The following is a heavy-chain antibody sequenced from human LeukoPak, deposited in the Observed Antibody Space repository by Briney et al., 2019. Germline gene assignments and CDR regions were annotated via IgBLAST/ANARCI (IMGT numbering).Heavy chain of an antibody. CDR2: INPSGGST. J-gene: IGHJ6*02. CDR3: AREQLLWFGEPTRSYYYYYGMDV. V-gene: IGHV1-46*01. CDR1: GYTFTSYY. Sequence: GASVKVSCKASGYTFTSYYMHWVRQAPGQGLEWMGIINPSGGSTSYAQKFQGRVTMARDTSTSTVYMELSSLRSEDTAVYYCAREQLLWFGEPTRSYYYYYGMDVWGQGTTVTVSS. D-gene: IGHD3-10*01.